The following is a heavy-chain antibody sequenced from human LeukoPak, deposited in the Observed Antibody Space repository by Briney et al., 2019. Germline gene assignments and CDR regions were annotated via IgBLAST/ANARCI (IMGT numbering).Heavy chain of an antibody. CDR2: INTNTGNP. Sequence: ASVKVSRKASGYTFTSYTMNWVRQAPGQGLEWMGWINTNTGNPTYAQGFTGRFVFSLDTSVSTAYLQISSLKPEDTAVYYCARDASYCSGVSCYSYWFDPWGQGTLVTVSS. V-gene: IGHV7-4-1*02. J-gene: IGHJ5*02. CDR1: GYTFTSYT. CDR3: ARDASYCSGVSCYSYWFDP. D-gene: IGHD2-15*01.